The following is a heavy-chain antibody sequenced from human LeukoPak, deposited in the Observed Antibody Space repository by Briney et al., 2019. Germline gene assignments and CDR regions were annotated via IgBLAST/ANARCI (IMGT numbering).Heavy chain of an antibody. CDR2: FALEDGEK. CDR1: GYTLSDLS. CDR3: ATAFAGNLVDY. J-gene: IGHJ4*02. Sequence: GASVKVSCKVSGYTLSDLSMHWLRQAPGKGLEWMGGFALEDGEKIYAQKFHGRVTMTADTSTDTAYMELSSLRSEDTAVYYCATAFAGNLVDYWGQGTLVTVSS. D-gene: IGHD1-14*01. V-gene: IGHV1-24*01.